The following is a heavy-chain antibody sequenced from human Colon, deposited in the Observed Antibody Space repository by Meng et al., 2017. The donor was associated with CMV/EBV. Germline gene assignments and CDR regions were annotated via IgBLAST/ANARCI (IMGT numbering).Heavy chain of an antibody. CDR3: ARGSVIASAVSFDH. V-gene: IGHV4-30-4*01. J-gene: IGHJ4*02. CDR2: IYSRGST. Sequence: SGDSVSSGTYYWSWIRQPPGKGLQWIGHIYSRGSTNYNPSLKSRLTISSDTSKNQFSLNLRSVTAADTAVYYCARGSVIASAVSFDHWGQGILVTVSS. CDR1: GDSVSSGTYY. D-gene: IGHD6-13*01.